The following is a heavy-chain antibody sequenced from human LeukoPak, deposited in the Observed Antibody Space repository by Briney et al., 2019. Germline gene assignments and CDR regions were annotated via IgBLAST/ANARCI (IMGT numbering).Heavy chain of an antibody. J-gene: IGHJ5*02. CDR1: GFTVSSNY. Sequence: GGSLRLSCAASGFTVSSNYMSRVRQAPGKGLEWVSVIYSGGSTYYADSVKGRFTISRDNSKNTLYLQMNSLRAEDTAVYYCARVSSGSWYSIDWFDPWGQGTLVTVSS. CDR3: ARVSSGSWYSIDWFDP. V-gene: IGHV3-66*02. D-gene: IGHD6-13*01. CDR2: IYSGGST.